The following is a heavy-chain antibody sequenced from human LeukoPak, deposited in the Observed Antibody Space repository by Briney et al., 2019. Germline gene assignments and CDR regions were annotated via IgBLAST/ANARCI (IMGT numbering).Heavy chain of an antibody. CDR1: GGTFSDYV. CDR2: ISPLLGAS. CDR3: ATYDVLTGFEY. Sequence: SVKVSCKASGGTFSDYVISWVRQAPGQVLNWMGGISPLLGASKHTQNFHGRVTITADESTTTAYMELSDLRSADTAVYYCATYDVLTGFEYWGQGTLVTVSS. J-gene: IGHJ4*02. D-gene: IGHD3-9*01. V-gene: IGHV1-69*13.